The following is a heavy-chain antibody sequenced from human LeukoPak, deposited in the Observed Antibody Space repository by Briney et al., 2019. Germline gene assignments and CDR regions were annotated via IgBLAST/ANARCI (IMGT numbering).Heavy chain of an antibody. J-gene: IGHJ4*02. CDR3: ARGVRGSYVWGSYRQKYYSHD. V-gene: IGHV4-59*11. CDR1: GGSISSHY. Sequence: SETLSLTCTVSGGSISSHYWSWIRQPPGKGLEWIGYIYYSGSNNYNPSLKSRVTISVETSKNQFSLKLSSVTAADTAVYYCARGVRGSYVWGSYRQKYYSHDCGQGTLVTDSS. CDR2: IYYSGSN. D-gene: IGHD3-16*02.